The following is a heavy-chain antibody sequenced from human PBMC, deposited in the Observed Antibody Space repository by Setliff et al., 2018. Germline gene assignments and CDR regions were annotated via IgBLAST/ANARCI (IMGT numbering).Heavy chain of an antibody. J-gene: IGHJ4*02. D-gene: IGHD2-8*01. CDR3: ARGRLLYVDDSHYFDN. CDR2: IYSTETT. CDR1: GGSLSSGPYY. Sequence: SETLSLTCTVSGGSLSSGPYYWTWVRQPAGKGLEWIGHIYSTETTSYSPSLKSRVTISADTSKNQFSLQLSSVTATDTAVYYCARGRLLYVDDSHYFDNWGQGTLVTVSS. V-gene: IGHV4-61*09.